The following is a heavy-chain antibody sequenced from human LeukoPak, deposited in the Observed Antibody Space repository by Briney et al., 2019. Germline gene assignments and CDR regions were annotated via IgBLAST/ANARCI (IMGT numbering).Heavy chain of an antibody. CDR2: IWYDGSNK. D-gene: IGHD5-18*01. Sequence: PGGSLRLSCAASGFTFSSYGMHWVRQAPGKGLEWVAVIWYDGSNKYYADSVKGRFTISRDNSKNTLYLQMNSLRAEDTAVYYCAKGLERGYSYGFYFDYWGQGTLVTVSS. CDR3: AKGLERGYSYGFYFDY. J-gene: IGHJ4*02. CDR1: GFTFSSYG. V-gene: IGHV3-30*02.